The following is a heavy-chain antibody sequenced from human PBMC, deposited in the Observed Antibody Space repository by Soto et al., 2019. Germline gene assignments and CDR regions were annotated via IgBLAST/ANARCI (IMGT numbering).Heavy chain of an antibody. D-gene: IGHD3-10*01. J-gene: IGHJ6*02. V-gene: IGHV1-69*02. CDR1: GGDFNSYT. Sequence: QLVQSRAEVKKPGSSVKVSCKASGGDFNSYTISWVRQAPGQGPEWMGTIIPILDVAKNAQKIQGRVTITADKSPSTVYMELRSLRSDDTAIYYCAQLWFGELWHGMDVWGQGTTVTVSS. CDR3: AQLWFGELWHGMDV. CDR2: IIPILDVA.